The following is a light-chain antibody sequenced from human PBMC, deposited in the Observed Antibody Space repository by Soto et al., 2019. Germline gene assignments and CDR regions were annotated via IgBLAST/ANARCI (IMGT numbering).Light chain of an antibody. Sequence: EIVLTQSPGTLSLSPGERATLSCRASQSVSSSYLAWYQQKPGQAPRLLIYGASSRATGIPDRFSGSGSGTDVPLTISRLEPEDFAGYYCQQYGSSPDTFGKGTKLEIK. CDR1: QSVSSSY. CDR3: QQYGSSPDT. J-gene: IGKJ2*01. CDR2: GAS. V-gene: IGKV3-20*01.